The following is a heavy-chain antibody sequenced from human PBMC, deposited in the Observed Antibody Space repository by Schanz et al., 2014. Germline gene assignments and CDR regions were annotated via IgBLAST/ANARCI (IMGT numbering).Heavy chain of an antibody. CDR1: GFIFSAYT. J-gene: IGHJ4*02. CDR3: AKVAPAATYLDS. Sequence: VQLVDSGGGLVKPGESLRLSCAASGFIFSAYTMNWVRQAPGKGLEWVSDISDSGDSTHYADSVKGRFTISRDNAKNSLFLQMNSLSAEDTAVYYCAKVAPAATYLDSWGLGTLVTVSS. D-gene: IGHD2-2*01. CDR2: ISDSGDST. V-gene: IGHV3-21*05.